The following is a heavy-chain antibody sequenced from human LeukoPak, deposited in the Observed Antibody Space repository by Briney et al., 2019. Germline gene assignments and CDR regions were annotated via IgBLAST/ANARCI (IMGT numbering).Heavy chain of an antibody. Sequence: SETLSLTCAVYGGSFSGYYWSWIRQPPGMGLEWIGEINHSGSTNYDPSLKSRVTISVDTSKNQFSLKLSSVTAADTAVYYCARVGFTMIVLWGQGTLVTVSS. CDR3: ARVGFTMIVL. V-gene: IGHV4-34*01. D-gene: IGHD3-22*01. CDR1: GGSFSGYY. J-gene: IGHJ4*02. CDR2: INHSGST.